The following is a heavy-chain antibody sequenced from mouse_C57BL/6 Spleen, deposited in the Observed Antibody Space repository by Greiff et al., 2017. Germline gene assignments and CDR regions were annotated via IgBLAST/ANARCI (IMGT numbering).Heavy chain of an antibody. V-gene: IGHV10-1*01. CDR1: GFSFNTYA. J-gene: IGHJ2*01. CDR3: VRHDPLQLGFDY. D-gene: IGHD4-1*02. CDR2: IRSKSNNYAT. Sequence: EVKLMESGGGLVQPKGSLKLSCAASGFSFNTYAMNWVRQAPGKGLEWVARIRSKSNNYATYYADSVKDRFTISRDDSESMLYLQMNNLKTEDTAMYYCVRHDPLQLGFDYWGQGTTLTVSS.